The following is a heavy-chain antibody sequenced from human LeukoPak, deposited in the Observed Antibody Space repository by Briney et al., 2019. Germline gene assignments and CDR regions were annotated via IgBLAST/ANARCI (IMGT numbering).Heavy chain of an antibody. CDR1: GYTFTNYY. V-gene: IGHV1-46*01. J-gene: IGHJ3*02. CDR3: ARSNTMTRSALKGAFDI. D-gene: IGHD3-22*01. CDR2: INPSGGST. Sequence: APVKVSCKASGYTFTNYYMHWVRQAPGQGLEWMGIINPSGGSTSYAQKFQGRVTMTRDTSTSTVYMELSSLRSEDTAVYYCARSNTMTRSALKGAFDIWGQGTMVTVSS.